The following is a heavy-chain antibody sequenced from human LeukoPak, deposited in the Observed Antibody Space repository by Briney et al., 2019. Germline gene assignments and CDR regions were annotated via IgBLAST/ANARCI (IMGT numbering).Heavy chain of an antibody. J-gene: IGHJ4*02. CDR1: GGSISRYY. Sequence: PSETLSLTCTVSGGSISRYYWSWIRQPAGKGLEWIGRIYSSDGSTNYNPSLKSRVTMLADTSKNQLSLNLRSVTAAVTAVYYCARGSASAERWGQGTLVTVSS. CDR2: IYSSDGST. V-gene: IGHV4-4*07. D-gene: IGHD6-13*01. CDR3: ARGSASAER.